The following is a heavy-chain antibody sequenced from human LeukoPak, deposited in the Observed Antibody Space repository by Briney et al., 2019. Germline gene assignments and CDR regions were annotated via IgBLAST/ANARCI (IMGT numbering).Heavy chain of an antibody. CDR2: ISYDGSNK. V-gene: IGHV3-30-3*01. CDR3: AGEDY. CDR1: GFTFSSYA. Sequence: GGSLRLSCAASGFTFSSYAMYWVRQAPGKGLEWVAVISYDGSNKYYADSMKGRFTISRDNSKNTLYLQMNSLRPEDTAVYYCAGEDYWGQGTLVTVSS. J-gene: IGHJ4*02.